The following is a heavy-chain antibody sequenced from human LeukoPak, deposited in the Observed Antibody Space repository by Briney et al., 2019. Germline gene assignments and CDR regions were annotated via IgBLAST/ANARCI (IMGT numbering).Heavy chain of an antibody. CDR3: ARGWVTMLTGYMDV. CDR1: GYTFNAYY. V-gene: IGHV1-2*02. J-gene: IGHJ6*03. Sequence: GASVKVSCKASGYTFNAYYIHWVRQAPGEGLEWMGWINPNTGVTNYAQKFQGRVTMTRDTSISTAYMELSRLRSDDTAVYYCARGWVTMLTGYMDVWGKGTTVTISS. D-gene: IGHD3-10*01. CDR2: INPNTGVT.